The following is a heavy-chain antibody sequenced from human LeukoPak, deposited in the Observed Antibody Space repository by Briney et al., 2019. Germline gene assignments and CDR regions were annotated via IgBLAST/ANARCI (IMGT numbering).Heavy chain of an antibody. Sequence: GGSLRLSCAASGFTVIYNFMSWVRQAPGRGLEWVANIKPDGSDMNYMNSVKGRFTISRDNAKNSLFLQMNSLRADDTAVYYCARDREYSSGWSDGMDVWGQGTTVTVSS. CDR2: IKPDGSDM. CDR1: GFTVIYNF. CDR3: ARDREYSSGWSDGMDV. D-gene: IGHD6-19*01. J-gene: IGHJ6*02. V-gene: IGHV3-7*03.